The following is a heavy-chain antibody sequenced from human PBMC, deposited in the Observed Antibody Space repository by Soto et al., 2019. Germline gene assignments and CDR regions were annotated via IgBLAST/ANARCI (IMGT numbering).Heavy chain of an antibody. CDR3: ARGAHDYGDYVVRRSGWFDP. D-gene: IGHD4-17*01. J-gene: IGHJ5*02. V-gene: IGHV4-39*01. CDR2: IYYSGST. Sequence: SETLSLTCTVSGGSISSSSYYWGWIRQPPGKGLEWIGSIYYSGSTYYDPSLKSRVTISVDTSKNQFSLKLSSVTAADTAVYYCARGAHDYGDYVVRRSGWFDPWGQGTLVTVSS. CDR1: GGSISSSSYY.